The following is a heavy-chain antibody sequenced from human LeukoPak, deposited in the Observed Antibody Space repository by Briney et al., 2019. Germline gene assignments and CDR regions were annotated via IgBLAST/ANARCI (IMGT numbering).Heavy chain of an antibody. J-gene: IGHJ4*02. Sequence: GGSLRLSCAASEISFSDYWMSWVRQAPGKGLEWVANIKQDGSEKFYVDSVKGRFTISRDNAKNSLYLQMNSLRVEDTALYYCGGGSGWSHEFWGQGALVTVSS. V-gene: IGHV3-7*04. CDR2: IKQDGSEK. CDR1: EISFSDYW. D-gene: IGHD6-19*01. CDR3: GGGSGWSHEF.